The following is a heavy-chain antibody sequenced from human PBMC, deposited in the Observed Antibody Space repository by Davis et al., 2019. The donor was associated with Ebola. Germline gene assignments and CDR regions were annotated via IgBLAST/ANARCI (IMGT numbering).Heavy chain of an antibody. J-gene: IGHJ4*01. CDR1: GYSLARGYS. CDR2: ITYGEHS. CDR3: ARGENHWSGSRTFDD. Sequence: SQTLSPTCPVSGYSLARGYSWCWIRLSPGKGLEWIASITYGEHSDYNPSLKSRLTIPIDTPKNQFSLKLRSLTAADTAVYYCARGENHWSGSRTFDDWGQGTLASVSS. D-gene: IGHD3-3*01. V-gene: IGHV4-38-2*02.